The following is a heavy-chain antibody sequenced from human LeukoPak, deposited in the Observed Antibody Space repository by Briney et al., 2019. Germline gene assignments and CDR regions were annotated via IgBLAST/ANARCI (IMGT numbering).Heavy chain of an antibody. Sequence: SETLSLTCTVSGGSISSSYWSWIRQPPGRGLEWNGYIYFSGTTTNNPSLKSRVTISIDTSKNQFSLKLSSVTAADTAVYYCARGLTYYDILTAYYTFPYFDYWGQGTLVTVSS. D-gene: IGHD3-9*01. CDR1: GGSISSSY. CDR2: IYFSGTT. J-gene: IGHJ4*02. V-gene: IGHV4-59*01. CDR3: ARGLTYYDILTAYYTFPYFDY.